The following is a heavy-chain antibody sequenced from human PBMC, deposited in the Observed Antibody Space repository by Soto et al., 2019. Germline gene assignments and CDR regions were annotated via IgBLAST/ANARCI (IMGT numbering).Heavy chain of an antibody. CDR1: GGSISSSIYY. Sequence: KTSETLSLTCTVSGGSISSSIYYWGWIRHPPGKGLEWIGSIYYSGSTYYNPSLKSRVTISVETSKNQFSLKLSSVTAADTAVYYCARNFGGYSYGYPRFDYWGQGTMLTFSS. CDR3: ARNFGGYSYGYPRFDY. J-gene: IGHJ4*02. D-gene: IGHD5-18*01. V-gene: IGHV4-39*01. CDR2: IYYSGST.